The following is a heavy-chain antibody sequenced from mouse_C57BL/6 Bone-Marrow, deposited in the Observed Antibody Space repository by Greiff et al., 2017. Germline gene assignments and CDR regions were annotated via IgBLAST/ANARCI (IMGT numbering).Heavy chain of an antibody. CDR1: GYTFTSYW. CDR2: IGPFDSYT. V-gene: IGHV1-69*01. CDR3: ARRSTTVARDYYFDD. J-gene: IGHJ2*01. D-gene: IGHD1-1*01. Sequence: VQLQQPGAELVLPGASVKLSCKASGYTFTSYWMHWVKQRPGQGLEWIGEIGPFDSYTNYNQKFKGKSTLTVDKSSSTAYMQLSSLTTEESAVYYCARRSTTVARDYYFDDWGKGTTLTVSS.